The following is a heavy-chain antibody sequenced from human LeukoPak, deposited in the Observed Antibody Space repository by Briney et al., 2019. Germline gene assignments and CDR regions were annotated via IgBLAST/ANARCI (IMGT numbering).Heavy chain of an antibody. J-gene: IGHJ4*02. V-gene: IGHV3-49*03. CDR3: TRKSGVMIVVVMYFDY. CDR1: GFTFGDYA. Sequence: PGGSLRLSCTASGFTFGDYAMSWFSQPPRKGLEWVGLIRSKAYGSTTEYAASVKGRFTISRDDSKSIAYLQMHSLKTEDTAVYYCTRKSGVMIVVVMYFDYWGQETLVTVSS. D-gene: IGHD3-22*01. CDR2: IRSKAYGSTT.